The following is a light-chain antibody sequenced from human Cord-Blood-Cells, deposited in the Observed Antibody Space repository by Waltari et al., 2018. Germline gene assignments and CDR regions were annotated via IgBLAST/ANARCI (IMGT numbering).Light chain of an antibody. J-gene: IGKJ4*01. Sequence: IQMTQSPSSLSASAGDRVTITCRASQSISSYLNWYQQKPGKAPKLLIYAASSLHSGVPSRFSGSGSGTDFTLTISSLQPEDFATYYCQQSYSTPLTFGGGTKVEIK. V-gene: IGKV1-39*01. CDR2: AAS. CDR3: QQSYSTPLT. CDR1: QSISSY.